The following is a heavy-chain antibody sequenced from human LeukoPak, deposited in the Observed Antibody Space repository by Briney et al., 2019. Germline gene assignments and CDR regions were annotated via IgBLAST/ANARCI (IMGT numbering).Heavy chain of an antibody. D-gene: IGHD3-9*01. V-gene: IGHV4-38-2*01. Sequence: SETLSLTCDVSGFSISSGYYWGWIRQPPGKGPEWIGSIYHSGNTYYNPSLKSRVTMSVDTSENQFSLKLNSVTAADTALYYCAGTAGYHAYWGQGTLVTVSS. CDR1: GFSISSGYY. J-gene: IGHJ4*02. CDR2: IYHSGNT. CDR3: AGTAGYHAY.